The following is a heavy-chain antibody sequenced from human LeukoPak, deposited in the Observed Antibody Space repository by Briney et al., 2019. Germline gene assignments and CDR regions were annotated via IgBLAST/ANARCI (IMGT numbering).Heavy chain of an antibody. CDR1: GFTFSSYS. D-gene: IGHD6-19*01. J-gene: IGHJ4*02. CDR3: ARWSGSGWYSG. V-gene: IGHV3-48*01. CDR2: ISSSSDTI. Sequence: PGGSLRLSCAASGFTFSSYSMSWGRQAPGKGLEWVSYISSSSDTIYYTDSVKGRLTIPRDNAKNSLYLQMNSLRAEDTAVYHCARWSGSGWYSGWGQGTLVTVSS.